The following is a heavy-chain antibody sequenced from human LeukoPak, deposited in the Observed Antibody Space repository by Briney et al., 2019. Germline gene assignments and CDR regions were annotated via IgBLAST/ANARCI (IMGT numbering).Heavy chain of an antibody. CDR3: ARLNGYSDY. D-gene: IGHD5-24*01. CDR1: GGSISGSGYC. J-gene: IGHJ4*02. CDR2: VSYSGST. V-gene: IGHV4-39*01. Sequence: SETLSLTCTVSGGSISGSGYCWGWIRQPPGKGLEWIGSVSYSGSTYDNPSLKSRVTISLDTSKNQFSLKLRSVTAADTALYYCARLNGYSDYWGQGTLVTVSS.